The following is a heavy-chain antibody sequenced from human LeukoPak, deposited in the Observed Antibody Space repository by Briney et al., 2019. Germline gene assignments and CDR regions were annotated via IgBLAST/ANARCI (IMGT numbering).Heavy chain of an antibody. J-gene: IGHJ3*02. CDR3: ARDLVVTDGFDI. V-gene: IGHV3-66*02. CDR1: GFTVSSNY. Sequence: QPGGSLRLSCAASGFTVSSNYMSWVRQAPGKGLEWVSVIYSGGSTYYADSVKGRFTISRDNSKNTLYLQMDSLRAEDTAVYYCARDLVVTDGFDIWGQRTMVTVSS. D-gene: IGHD2-8*02. CDR2: IYSGGST.